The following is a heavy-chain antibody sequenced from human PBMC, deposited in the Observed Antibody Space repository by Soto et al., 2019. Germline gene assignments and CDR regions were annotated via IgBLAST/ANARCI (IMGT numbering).Heavy chain of an antibody. D-gene: IGHD2-21*02. CDR3: ARESCGGDCYYYYYGMDV. V-gene: IGHV3-33*01. CDR2: IWYDGSNK. CDR1: GFTFSSYG. Sequence: GGSLRLSCAASGFTFSSYGMHWVRQAPGKGLEWVAVIWYDGSNKYYADSVKGRFTISRDNSKNTLYLQMNSLRAEDTAVYYCARESCGGDCYYYYYGMDVWGQGTTVTVSS. J-gene: IGHJ6*02.